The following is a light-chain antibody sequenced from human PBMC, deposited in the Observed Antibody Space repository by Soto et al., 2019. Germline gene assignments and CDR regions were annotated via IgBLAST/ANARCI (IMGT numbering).Light chain of an antibody. Sequence: EIVMTQSPATLSVSPGERATLSCRASQSVSSNLAWYQQKPGQAPRLLIYGASTRATGIPARFSGSGSGTEFPLTISGLQSEDFAVYYWRQNNNWPPGGAFGQGTKVEIK. V-gene: IGKV3-15*01. CDR2: GAS. J-gene: IGKJ1*01. CDR3: RQNNNWPPGGA. CDR1: QSVSSN.